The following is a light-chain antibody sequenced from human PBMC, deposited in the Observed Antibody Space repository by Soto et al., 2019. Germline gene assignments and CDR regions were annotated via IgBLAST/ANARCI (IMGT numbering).Light chain of an antibody. CDR2: GGS. CDR3: QQFGRSPRT. V-gene: IGKV3-20*01. CDR1: QSVSSNY. J-gene: IGKJ1*01. Sequence: PGERATLSCRTSQSVSSNYFAWYLQRPGQAPRLLIFGGSIRATGISDRFSGSGSGTDFTLTISRLEPEDSAVYYCQQFGRSPRTFGQGTKVEI.